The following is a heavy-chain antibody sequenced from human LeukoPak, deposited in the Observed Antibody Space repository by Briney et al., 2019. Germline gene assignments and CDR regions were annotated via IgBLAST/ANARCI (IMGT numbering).Heavy chain of an antibody. D-gene: IGHD2-2*02. CDR1: GYSFTSYW. J-gene: IGHJ5*02. Sequence: GESLKISCKGSGYSFTSYWIGWVRQMPGKGLEWMGIIYPGDSDTRYSPSFQGQVTISADKSIGTAYLQWSSLKASDTAMYYCARSLPPAAIARCWFDPWGQGTLVTVSS. CDR3: ARSLPPAAIARCWFDP. CDR2: IYPGDSDT. V-gene: IGHV5-51*01.